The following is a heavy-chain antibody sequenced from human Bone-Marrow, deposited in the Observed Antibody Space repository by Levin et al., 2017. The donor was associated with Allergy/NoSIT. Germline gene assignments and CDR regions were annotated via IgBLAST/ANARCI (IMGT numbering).Heavy chain of an antibody. Sequence: GGSLRLSCAASGFTFRHYTMNWVRQAPGKGLESVSCITSSGDGTYYADSVKGRFTISRDNAKNSLYLQLNRLRDEDTAMYYCARDPARGYYDSSGYSGDHWGQGTLVTVSS. D-gene: IGHD3-22*01. CDR2: ITSSGDGT. J-gene: IGHJ4*02. CDR1: GFTFRHYT. V-gene: IGHV3-48*02. CDR3: ARDPARGYYDSSGYSGDH.